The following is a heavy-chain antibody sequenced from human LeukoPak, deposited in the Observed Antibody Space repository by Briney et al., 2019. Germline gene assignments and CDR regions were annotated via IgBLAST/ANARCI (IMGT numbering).Heavy chain of an antibody. CDR2: INHSGST. Sequence: KPSETLSLTCAVYGGSFSAYYWSWLRQPPGKGLEWIGEINHSGSTNYNPSLKSRVTMSVDTSKNQFSLTLSSVTAADRAVYYCARGGRFAPSVVVGAATQLMDVWGKGTTVTVSS. CDR3: ARGGRFAPSVVVGAATQLMDV. J-gene: IGHJ6*04. V-gene: IGHV4-34*01. D-gene: IGHD2-15*01. CDR1: GGSFSAYY.